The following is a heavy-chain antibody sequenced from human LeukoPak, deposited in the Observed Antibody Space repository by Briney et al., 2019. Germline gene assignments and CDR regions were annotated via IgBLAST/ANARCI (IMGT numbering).Heavy chain of an antibody. D-gene: IGHD4-17*01. Sequence: GGSLRLSCAASGFTFSSYAMSWVRQAPGKGLEWVSAISGSGGSTYYADSVKGRFTISRDNPKNTLYLQMNSLRAEDTAVYYCAKDRDYGDYSDYWGQGTLVTVSS. CDR1: GFTFSSYA. J-gene: IGHJ4*02. V-gene: IGHV3-23*01. CDR3: AKDRDYGDYSDY. CDR2: ISGSGGST.